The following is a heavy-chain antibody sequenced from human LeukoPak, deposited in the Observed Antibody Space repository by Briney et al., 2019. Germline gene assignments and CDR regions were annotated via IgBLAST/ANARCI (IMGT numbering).Heavy chain of an antibody. Sequence: PGGSLRPSCAAPGFTVSSNDMSWVRQAPGKGLECISVIYSGGSTDYADSVKGRLTISRDNSKNTLYLQMNSLRAEDTAVYYCAREAVAGIDYWGQGTLVTVSS. CDR2: IYSGGST. CDR3: AREAVAGIDY. D-gene: IGHD6-19*01. V-gene: IGHV3-53*01. CDR1: GFTVSSND. J-gene: IGHJ4*02.